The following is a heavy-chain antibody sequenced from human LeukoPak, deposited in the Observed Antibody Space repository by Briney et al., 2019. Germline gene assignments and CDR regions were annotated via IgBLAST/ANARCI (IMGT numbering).Heavy chain of an antibody. D-gene: IGHD4/OR15-4a*01. CDR1: GGTFSSYA. V-gene: IGHV1-3*01. J-gene: IGHJ4*02. CDR2: INVGNDNT. Sequence: ASVKVSCKASGGTFSSYAISWVRQAPGHRLEWMGWINVGNDNTKYSQKFQGRVTITRDTSASTAYMELSSLRSEDTAVYYCARDSAVLTYYFDYWGQGTLVTVSS. CDR3: ARDSAVLTYYFDY.